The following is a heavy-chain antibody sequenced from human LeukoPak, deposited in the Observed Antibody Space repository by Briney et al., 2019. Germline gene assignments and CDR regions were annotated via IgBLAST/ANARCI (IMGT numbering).Heavy chain of an antibody. Sequence: ASVKVSCKASGYTFTSYGISWVRQAPGQGLEWMVWISAYNGNTNYAQKLQGRVTMTTDTSTSTAYMELRSLRSDDTAVYYCARDRPLQRDWLSDYWGQGALVTVSS. D-gene: IGHD3/OR15-3a*01. J-gene: IGHJ4*02. CDR3: ARDRPLQRDWLSDY. CDR1: GYTFTSYG. V-gene: IGHV1-18*01. CDR2: ISAYNGNT.